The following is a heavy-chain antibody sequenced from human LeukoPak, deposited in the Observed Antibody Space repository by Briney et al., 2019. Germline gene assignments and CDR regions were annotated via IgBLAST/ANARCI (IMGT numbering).Heavy chain of an antibody. Sequence: ASVKVSCKASGYTFTSYGISWVRQAPGQGLEWMGWISAYNGNPNYAQKLQGRVTMTTDTSTSTAYMELRSLRSDDTAVYYCARDSSLDYYGSGSYSYYYYGMDVWGQGTTVTVSS. CDR2: ISAYNGNP. D-gene: IGHD3-10*01. CDR1: GYTFTSYG. J-gene: IGHJ6*02. V-gene: IGHV1-18*01. CDR3: ARDSSLDYYGSGSYSYYYYGMDV.